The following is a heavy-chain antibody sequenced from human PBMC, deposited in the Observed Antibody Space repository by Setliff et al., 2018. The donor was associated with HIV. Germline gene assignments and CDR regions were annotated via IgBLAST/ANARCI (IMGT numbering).Heavy chain of an antibody. J-gene: IGHJ4*02. CDR3: ARTRDAHRRGLFHSRGSRNGRFDY. CDR2: INAGNGNT. Sequence: ASVKVSCKASGYTFTNYAMHWVRQAPGQRLEWMGWINAGNGNTKYSQEFQGRVTITGDTSASTAYLELSSLKSEDTAVYYCARTRDAHRRGLFHSRGSRNGRFDYWGQGTLVTVSS. CDR1: GYTFTNYA. D-gene: IGHD3-22*01. V-gene: IGHV1-3*03.